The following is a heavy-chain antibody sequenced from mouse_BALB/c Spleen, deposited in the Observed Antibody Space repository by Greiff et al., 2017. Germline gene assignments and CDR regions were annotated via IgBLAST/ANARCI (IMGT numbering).Heavy chain of an antibody. D-gene: IGHD1-2*01. V-gene: IGHV5-6-5*01. J-gene: IGHJ3*01. CDR2: ISSGGST. CDR1: GFTFSSYA. CDR3: AKFITTATY. Sequence: DVQLVESGGGLVKPGGSLKLSCAASGFTFSSYAMSWVRQTPEKRLEWVASISSGGSTYYPDSVKGRFTISRDNARNILYLQMSSLRSEDTAMYYCAKFITTATYWGQGTLVTVSA.